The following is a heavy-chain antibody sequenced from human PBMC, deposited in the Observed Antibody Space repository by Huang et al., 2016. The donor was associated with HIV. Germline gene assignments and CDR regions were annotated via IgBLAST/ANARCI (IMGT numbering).Heavy chain of an antibody. D-gene: IGHD6-13*01. J-gene: IGHJ6*03. V-gene: IGHV3-30-3*01. Sequence: QVQLVESGGGVFQPGRSLILSCAASEFSFRNYAMDWVRQAPGKGLEWVAVISDDGSNKYYADSVKGRFTISRDNSKNTRYLQMSSLRADDTAGYYCARDRGSSWYRYYYMDVWGKGTTVTVSS. CDR2: ISDDGSNK. CDR1: EFSFRNYA. CDR3: ARDRGSSWYRYYYMDV.